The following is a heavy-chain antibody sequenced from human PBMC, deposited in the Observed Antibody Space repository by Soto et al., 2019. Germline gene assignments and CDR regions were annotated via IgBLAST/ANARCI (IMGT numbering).Heavy chain of an antibody. J-gene: IGHJ6*02. CDR2: GIPSFGTA. V-gene: IGHV1-69*01. CDR3: ARGRVYSGDDHYYYFDMDV. Sequence: GQLLQSGAKVKKPASSVKFSCKASGGPFNNYPFPWWRQAPGEGLDGMGAGIPSFGTANYAQNFQGRVTISVDESTSTAYMELSSLRSEDTAVYYCARGRVYSGDDHYYYFDMDVWGQGTTVTVSS. D-gene: IGHD5-12*01. CDR1: GGPFNNYP.